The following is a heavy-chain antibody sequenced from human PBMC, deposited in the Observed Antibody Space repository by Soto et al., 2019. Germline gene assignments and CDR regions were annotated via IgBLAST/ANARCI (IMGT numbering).Heavy chain of an antibody. CDR3: ARDRLTGAATTHYYYYGMDV. J-gene: IGHJ6*02. Sequence: ASVKVSCKASGYTFTSYYMHWVRQAPGQGLEWMGIINPSGGSTSYAQKFQGRVTMTRDTSTSTVYMELSSLRSEDTAVYYCARDRLTGAATTHYYYYGMDVWGQGTTVTVSS. CDR2: INPSGGST. V-gene: IGHV1-46*01. D-gene: IGHD1-1*01. CDR1: GYTFTSYY.